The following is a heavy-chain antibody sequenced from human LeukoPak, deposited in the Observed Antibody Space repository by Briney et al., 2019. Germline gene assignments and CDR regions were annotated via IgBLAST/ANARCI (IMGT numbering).Heavy chain of an antibody. CDR2: ISGSGGNT. V-gene: IGHV3-23*01. Sequence: GGSLILSCAASGFTFSSYAVSWVRQAPGKGLEWVSSISGSGGNTYYADSVKGRFTISRDNSKNTVYMQMNSLRAEDTALYYCAKVGSTVTTYLYYYMDVWGKGTTVTVSS. CDR3: AKVGSTVTTYLYYYMDV. D-gene: IGHD4-11*01. CDR1: GFTFSSYA. J-gene: IGHJ6*03.